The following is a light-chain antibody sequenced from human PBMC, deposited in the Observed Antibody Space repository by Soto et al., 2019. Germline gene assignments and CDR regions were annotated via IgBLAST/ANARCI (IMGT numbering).Light chain of an antibody. Sequence: DIQMTQSPSSLSASVGDRVTITCRASQSISNHLNWYQQKPGKAPKLLIYAASSLQSGVPSRFSGSGSGTDFTLTISSLQPEDFATYYCQQSYSIPHTFGQGTKLEIK. J-gene: IGKJ2*01. CDR3: QQSYSIPHT. CDR2: AAS. V-gene: IGKV1-39*01. CDR1: QSISNH.